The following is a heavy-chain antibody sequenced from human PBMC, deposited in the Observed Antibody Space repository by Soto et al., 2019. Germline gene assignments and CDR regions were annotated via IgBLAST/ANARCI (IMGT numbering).Heavy chain of an antibody. CDR1: GGTFSSYA. J-gene: IGHJ6*02. CDR3: ARTNSSIAARRDYYYGMDV. CDR2: IIPIFGTA. Sequence: GASVKVSCKASGGTFSSYAISWVRQAPGQGLEWMGGIIPIFGTANYAQKFRGRVTITADKSTSTAYMELSSLRSEDTAVYYCARTNSSIAARRDYYYGMDVWGQGTTVTVSS. V-gene: IGHV1-69*06. D-gene: IGHD6-6*01.